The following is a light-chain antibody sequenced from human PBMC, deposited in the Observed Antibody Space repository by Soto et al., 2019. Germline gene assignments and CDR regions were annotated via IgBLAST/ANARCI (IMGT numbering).Light chain of an antibody. CDR1: QSVSSN. Sequence: EIVMTQSPATLSVSPGERATLSCRSSQSVSSNLAWYQHKPGQAPRLPIYEASTRATGVPARFSGSGSETEFTLSISSLQSEDFAVYYCQQYNKLPPITFCQGTRLEI. CDR3: QQYNKLPPIT. CDR2: EAS. J-gene: IGKJ5*01. V-gene: IGKV3-15*01.